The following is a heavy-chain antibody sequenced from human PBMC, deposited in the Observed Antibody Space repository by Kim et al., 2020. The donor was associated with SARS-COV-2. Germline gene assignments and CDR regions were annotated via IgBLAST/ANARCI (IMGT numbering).Heavy chain of an antibody. CDR1: GFTFDDYA. Sequence: GGSLRLSCAASGFTFDDYAMHWVRQAPGKGLEWVSGISWNSGSIGYADSVKGRFTISRDNAKNSLYLQMNSLRAEDTALYYCAKDMGLGRVHYDSSGYSKYYYYGMDVWGQGTTVTVSS. D-gene: IGHD3-22*01. CDR2: ISWNSGSI. J-gene: IGHJ6*02. CDR3: AKDMGLGRVHYDSSGYSKYYYYGMDV. V-gene: IGHV3-9*01.